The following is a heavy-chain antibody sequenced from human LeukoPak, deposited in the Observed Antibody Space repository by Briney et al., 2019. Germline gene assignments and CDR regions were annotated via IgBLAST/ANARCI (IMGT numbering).Heavy chain of an antibody. J-gene: IGHJ6*04. CDR2: IIPIFGTA. D-gene: IGHD3-10*01. CDR3: ARESSLYYYGSGVCYYYGMDV. Sequence: GASVKVSCKASGGTFSSYAISWVRQAPGQGLEWMGGIIPIFGTANYAQKFQGRVTITADKSTSTAYMELSSLRSEDTAVYYCARESSLYYYGSGVCYYYGMDVWGKGTTVTVSS. V-gene: IGHV1-69*06. CDR1: GGTFSSYA.